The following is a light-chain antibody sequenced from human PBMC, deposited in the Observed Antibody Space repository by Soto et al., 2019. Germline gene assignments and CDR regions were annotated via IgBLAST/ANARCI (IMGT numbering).Light chain of an antibody. CDR1: QSISSW. J-gene: IGKJ1*01. Sequence: DIQMTHSPSTLSASVGDRVTITCRASQSISSWLAWYQQKPGKAPTLLIYKASNLESGVPSRFSGSGSGTEFTLTISSLQPDDLATYYCQQYNSYLGTFGQGTKVDIK. V-gene: IGKV1-5*03. CDR3: QQYNSYLGT. CDR2: KAS.